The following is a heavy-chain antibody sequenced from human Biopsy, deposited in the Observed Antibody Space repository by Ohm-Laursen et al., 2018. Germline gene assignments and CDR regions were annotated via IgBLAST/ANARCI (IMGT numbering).Heavy chain of an antibody. CDR3: ARDYYPYVDYLKDVPLCDS. V-gene: IGHV1-18*01. Sequence: SVTVSCQASGYTFTTYGISWVRQAPGQGLEWMGWINTYSGNTNYGKKFHDRVIMTSDTSTSTAYLEHRSLRSDDTAVYYCARDYYPYVDYLKDVPLCDSWGQRTLVTVSS. CDR2: INTYSGNT. J-gene: IGHJ4*02. D-gene: IGHD4-17*01. CDR1: GYTFTTYG.